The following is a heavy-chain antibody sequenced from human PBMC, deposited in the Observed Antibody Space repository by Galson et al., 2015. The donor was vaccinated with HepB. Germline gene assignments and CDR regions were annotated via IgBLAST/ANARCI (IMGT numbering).Heavy chain of an antibody. CDR2: ISYDGSNQ. Sequence: SLRLSCAASGFTFSGSAMHWVRQAPDKGLEWVAVISYDGSNQYYADSVKGRFTISRDNSKNTLYLQMNSLRTEDTAVYYCATDFWSGYLRLYYYYGMDVWGQGTTVTVSS. V-gene: IGHV3-30*04. CDR1: GFTFSGSA. J-gene: IGHJ6*02. D-gene: IGHD3-3*01. CDR3: ATDFWSGYLRLYYYYGMDV.